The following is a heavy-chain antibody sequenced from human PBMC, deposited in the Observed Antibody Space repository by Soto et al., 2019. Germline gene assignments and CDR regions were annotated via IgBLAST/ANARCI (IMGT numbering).Heavy chain of an antibody. CDR2: IDPNSGNI. Sequence: VKVSCKASGNTFTSYDINWVRQATGHGLEWMGWIDPNSGNIGYAQKFQGRVTMTRDTAIRTAYMEVSRLRSDDTAVYYCARGRASGSYYLLDYWGQGTLVTVSS. V-gene: IGHV1-8*01. CDR1: GNTFTSYD. CDR3: ARGRASGSYYLLDY. J-gene: IGHJ4*02. D-gene: IGHD3-10*01.